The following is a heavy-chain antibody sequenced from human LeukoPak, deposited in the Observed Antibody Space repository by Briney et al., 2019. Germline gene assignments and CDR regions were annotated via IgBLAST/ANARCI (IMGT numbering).Heavy chain of an antibody. D-gene: IGHD3-10*01. CDR3: ARSLSGSGSYSDFDY. CDR1: GFTFSSYE. V-gene: IGHV3-48*03. CDR2: ISSSGGTI. Sequence: GGSLRLSCAASGFTFSSYEMNWVRQAPGKGLEWVSYISSSGGTIYYADSVKGRFTISRDNAKNSLYLQMNSLRAEDTAVYYCARSLSGSGSYSDFDYWGQGTLVTVSS. J-gene: IGHJ4*02.